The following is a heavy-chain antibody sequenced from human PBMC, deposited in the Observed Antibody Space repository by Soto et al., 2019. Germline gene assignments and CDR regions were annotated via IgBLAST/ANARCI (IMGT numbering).Heavy chain of an antibody. Sequence: EVRLVESGGGLVQPWGSLSLSCAASGFTFSHYYMTWVRQAPGKGLEWVASIKYDGNEQNYVDSVKGRLTISRDNATNSLYLQMNSLRAEDTALYYCSRENWFQDYWGQGTLVTVSS. CDR2: IKYDGNEQ. CDR1: GFTFSHYY. CDR3: SRENWFQDY. V-gene: IGHV3-7*03. J-gene: IGHJ4*02. D-gene: IGHD3-9*01.